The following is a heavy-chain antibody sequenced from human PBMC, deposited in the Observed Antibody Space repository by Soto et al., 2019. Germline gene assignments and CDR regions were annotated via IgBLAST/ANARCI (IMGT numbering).Heavy chain of an antibody. D-gene: IGHD1-26*01. V-gene: IGHV3-23*01. Sequence: PGGSLRLSGAASGFTFSIDAVSWVRQAPGKGLEWVSAISGSGGSTYYADSVKGRLTISRDNSKNTLYLQMKRMRATDTAVYYCAKESGSHKREDYWGKGTLVTVSS. CDR1: GFTFSIDA. CDR3: AKESGSHKREDY. J-gene: IGHJ4*02. CDR2: ISGSGGST.